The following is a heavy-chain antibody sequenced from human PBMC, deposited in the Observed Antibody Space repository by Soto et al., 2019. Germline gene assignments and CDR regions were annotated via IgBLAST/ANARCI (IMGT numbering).Heavy chain of an antibody. V-gene: IGHV4-34*01. D-gene: IGHD6-13*01. CDR1: GGSFSGYY. CDR2: INHSGST. Sequence: SETLSLTCAVYGGSFSGYYWSWIRQPPGKGLEWIGEINHSGSTNYNPSLKSRVTISVDTSKNQFSLKLSSVTAADTAVYYSARCGSAAGHRGYYYYYGIDVWGQGTPVTVSS. CDR3: ARCGSAAGHRGYYYYYGIDV. J-gene: IGHJ6*02.